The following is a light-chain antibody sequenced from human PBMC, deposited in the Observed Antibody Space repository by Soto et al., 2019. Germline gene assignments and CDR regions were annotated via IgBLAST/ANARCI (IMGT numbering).Light chain of an antibody. Sequence: DIQMTQSPSSLSASVGDRVTITCRASQGISNYLAWYQQKPGKVPKLLIYVASTLQSGVPSRFSGSGSGTDFTLTISSLQPEDVATYYCQKYNSAPIFTFGPGTKVDIK. CDR1: QGISNY. V-gene: IGKV1-27*01. J-gene: IGKJ3*01. CDR3: QKYNSAPIFT. CDR2: VAS.